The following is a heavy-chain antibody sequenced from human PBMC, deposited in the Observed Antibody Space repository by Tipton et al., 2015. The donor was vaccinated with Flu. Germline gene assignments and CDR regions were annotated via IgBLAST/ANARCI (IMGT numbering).Heavy chain of an antibody. J-gene: IGHJ6*02. D-gene: IGHD6-19*01. CDR1: GGSVSSVNSF. V-gene: IGHV4-61*03. Sequence: TLSLTCTVSGGSVSSVNSFWTWIRQPPGKGLEYIGQISDSGSSNINPSLKSRVTISVDTSKNHFSLKLTSVTAADTAVYYCAREGYSRGWYDYYGMDVWGQGTTVTVSS. CDR3: AREGYSRGWYDYYGMDV. CDR2: ISDSGSS.